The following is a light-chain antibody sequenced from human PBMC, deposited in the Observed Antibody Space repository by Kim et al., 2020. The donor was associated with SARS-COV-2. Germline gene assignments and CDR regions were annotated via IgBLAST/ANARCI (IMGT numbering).Light chain of an antibody. CDR2: STS. Sequence: GGTVTLTCASSTGAVTSGYYPNWFQQKPGQAPRALIYSTSNKRSWTPARFSGSLLGGKAALTLSGVQPEDEAEYYCLLYYGGAHVVFGGGTQLIVL. CDR1: TGAVTSGYY. J-gene: IGLJ2*01. CDR3: LLYYGGAHVV. V-gene: IGLV7-43*01.